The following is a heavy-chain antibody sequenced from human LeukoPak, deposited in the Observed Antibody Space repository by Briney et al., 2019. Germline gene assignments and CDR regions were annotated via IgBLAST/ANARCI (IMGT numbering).Heavy chain of an antibody. CDR1: GFTFSSYS. Sequence: GGSLRLSCAASGFTFSSYSMNWVRQAPGKGLEWVSYISSSSSTIYYADSVKGRFTISRDNAKNSLYLQMNSLRAEDTAVYYCARDRADTLVRGVCLDYWGQGTLVTVSS. CDR2: ISSSSSTI. CDR3: ARDRADTLVRGVCLDY. J-gene: IGHJ4*02. V-gene: IGHV3-48*01. D-gene: IGHD3-10*01.